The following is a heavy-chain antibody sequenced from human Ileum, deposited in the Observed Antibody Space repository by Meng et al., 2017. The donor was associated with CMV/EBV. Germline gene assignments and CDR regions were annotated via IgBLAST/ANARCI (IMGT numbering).Heavy chain of an antibody. CDR3: ASETSHRWINYYYYGMDV. D-gene: IGHD5-12*01. Sequence: GGSLRLSGAASRFTVSSNYMTWVRQAPGRGLEWVSVLYSNGITDYADSVKGRFTISRDKSTNTLYLQMNSLRPEDTAIYYCASETSHRWINYYYYGMDVWGQATTVTVSS. CDR2: LYSNGIT. J-gene: IGHJ6*02. CDR1: RFTVSSNY. V-gene: IGHV3-66*02.